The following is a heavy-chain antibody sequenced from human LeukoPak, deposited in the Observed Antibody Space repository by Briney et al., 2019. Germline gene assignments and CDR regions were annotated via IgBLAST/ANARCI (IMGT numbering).Heavy chain of an antibody. CDR2: ISGDGGST. J-gene: IGHJ4*02. CDR3: AKARYCSGGSCDTIDY. CDR1: GFTFDDYA. Sequence: PGGSLRLSCAASGFTFDDYAMHWVRQAPGKGLEWVSLISGDGGSTYYADSAKGRFTISRDNSKNSLYLQMNSLRTEDTALYYCAKARYCSGGSCDTIDYWGQGTLVTVSS. D-gene: IGHD2-15*01. V-gene: IGHV3-43*02.